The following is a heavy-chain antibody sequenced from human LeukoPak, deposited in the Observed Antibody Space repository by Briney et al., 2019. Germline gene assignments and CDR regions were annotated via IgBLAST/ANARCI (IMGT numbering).Heavy chain of an antibody. J-gene: IGHJ6*02. V-gene: IGHV4-34*01. D-gene: IGHD3-10*01. CDR1: GGSFSGYY. CDR2: INHSGST. CDR3: ARVLPPLRRYYGMDV. Sequence: SETLSLTCAVYGGSFSGYYWSWIRQPPGKGLEWIGEINHSGSTNYNPSLKSRVTISVDTSKNQFSLELSSVTAADTAVYYCARVLPPLRRYYGMDVWGQGTTVTVSS.